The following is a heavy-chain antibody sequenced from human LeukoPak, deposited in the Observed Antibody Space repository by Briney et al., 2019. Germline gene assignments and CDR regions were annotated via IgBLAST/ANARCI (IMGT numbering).Heavy chain of an antibody. CDR1: GYTFTSYG. CDR2: ISVYNGYT. CDR3: ARDSGWELKQYYFDH. Sequence: ASVKVSCKASGYTFTSYGINWVRQAPGQGLEWTGWISVYNGYTGYAQKFQGRVTMTTDTSTRTTCMELRGLKSDDTAVYYCARDSGWELKQYYFDHWGQGTLVTVSS. D-gene: IGHD1-26*01. J-gene: IGHJ4*02. V-gene: IGHV1-18*01.